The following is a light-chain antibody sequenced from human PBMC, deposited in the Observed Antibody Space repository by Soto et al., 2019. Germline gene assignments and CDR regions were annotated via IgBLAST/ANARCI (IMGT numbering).Light chain of an antibody. Sequence: QSALTQPASVSGSHGQSITISCTGTSSDVGGYNYVSWYQQHPGKAPTVMIYDVTNRPSGVSNRFSGSKSGNTASLTISGLQAEDEADYYCSSYTSSASFLFGGGTKLTVL. CDR2: DVT. V-gene: IGLV2-14*03. CDR3: SSYTSSASFL. J-gene: IGLJ3*02. CDR1: SSDVGGYNY.